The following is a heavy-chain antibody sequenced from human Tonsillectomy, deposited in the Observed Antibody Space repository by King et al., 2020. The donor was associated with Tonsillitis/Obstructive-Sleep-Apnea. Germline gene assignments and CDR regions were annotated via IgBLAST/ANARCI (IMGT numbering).Heavy chain of an antibody. CDR2: IKPDGSDK. J-gene: IGHJ3*02. CDR1: GFTFSSFW. Sequence: VQLVESGGGLVQPGGSLRLSCTAAGFTFSSFWMTWVRQVPGKGMEWVANIKPDGSDKYYLDSVKGRFTISMDNAKNSLYLQMSSLRADDTAVYYCARDTAPLLGRNWYDAFDIWGQGTMVTVSS. D-gene: IGHD6-13*01. CDR3: ARDTAPLLGRNWYDAFDI. V-gene: IGHV3-7*04.